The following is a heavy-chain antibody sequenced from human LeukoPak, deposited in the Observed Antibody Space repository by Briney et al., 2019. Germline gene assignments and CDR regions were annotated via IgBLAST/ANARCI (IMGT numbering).Heavy chain of an antibody. J-gene: IGHJ4*02. D-gene: IGHD1-26*01. Sequence: GGSPRLSCAASGFTFSNYAMSWVRQAPGKGLEWVSVISDSGDSTYYADSVKGRFTVSRDNSKNTLYLQMNSLRAEDTAVFYCAKVGEKELGREYNFDYWGQGTLVTVSS. CDR1: GFTFSNYA. CDR2: ISDSGDST. CDR3: AKVGEKELGREYNFDY. V-gene: IGHV3-23*01.